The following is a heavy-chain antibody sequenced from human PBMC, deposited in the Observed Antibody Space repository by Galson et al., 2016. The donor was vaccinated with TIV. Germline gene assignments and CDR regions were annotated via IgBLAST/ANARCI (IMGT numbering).Heavy chain of an antibody. J-gene: IGHJ1*01. CDR2: VIPIYDTA. CDR1: RVTFYSYA. D-gene: IGHD4-17*01. Sequence: SVKVACKASRVTFYSYAFTWLRQAPGQGLEWMGGVIPIYDTAIHAQKFQGRVTITADQSPDTSHMELGGRRSEDAAVYFCARVAREGGERSTDLKHWGQGTLITVS. V-gene: IGHV1-69*13. CDR3: ARVAREGGERSTDLKH.